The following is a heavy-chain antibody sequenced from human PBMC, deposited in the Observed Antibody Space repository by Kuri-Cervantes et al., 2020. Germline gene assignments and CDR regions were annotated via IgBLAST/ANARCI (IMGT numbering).Heavy chain of an antibody. D-gene: IGHD6-19*01. Sequence: GESLKISCAASGFTFSSYAMSWVRQAPGKGLEWVAVITGGVTTYYSDAVKGRFTISRDNSQNTLFLQMNSLRVEDTAVYYCAKGYEHWLTPFDYWGQGTLVTVSS. V-gene: IGHV3-23*01. CDR1: GFTFSSYA. J-gene: IGHJ4*02. CDR2: ITGGVTT. CDR3: AKGYEHWLTPFDY.